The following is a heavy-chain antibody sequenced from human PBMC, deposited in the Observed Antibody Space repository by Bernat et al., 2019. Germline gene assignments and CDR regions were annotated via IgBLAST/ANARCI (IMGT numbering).Heavy chain of an antibody. CDR1: GFTFSTYS. D-gene: IGHD1-1*01. V-gene: IGHV3-21*01. CDR3: AGNWDYFDY. Sequence: EVQLVESGGGLVKPGESLRLSCAASGFTFSTYSMNWVRQAPGKGLEWVSSITGSSSYIYYADSVKGRFTISRDNAKNSLYLQMNSLGPEDTAVYYCAGNWDYFDYWGQGTLVTVSS. CDR2: ITGSSSYI. J-gene: IGHJ4*02.